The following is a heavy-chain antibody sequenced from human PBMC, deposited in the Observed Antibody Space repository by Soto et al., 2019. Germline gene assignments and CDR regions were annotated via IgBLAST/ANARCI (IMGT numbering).Heavy chain of an antibody. D-gene: IGHD6-13*01. Sequence: GESLKIPCKGSGSNFTSYWIGWVRQMPGKGLEWMGIIYPGDSDTRYSPSFQGQVTISADKSISTAYLQMNSLRAEDTAVYYCAKIPHSISWYLDAFDIWGQGTMVTVSS. CDR2: IYPGDSDT. J-gene: IGHJ3*02. CDR3: AKIPHSISWYLDAFDI. CDR1: GSNFTSYW. V-gene: IGHV5-51*01.